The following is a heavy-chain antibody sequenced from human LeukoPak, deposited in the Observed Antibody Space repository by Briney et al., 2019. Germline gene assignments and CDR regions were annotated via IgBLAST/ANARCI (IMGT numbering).Heavy chain of an antibody. CDR1: GYTFTSYG. D-gene: IGHD2-2*01. Sequence: ASVKVSCKASGYTFTSYGISWVRQAPGQGLEWMGWISAYNGNTNYAQKLQGGVTMATDTSTSTAYMELRSLRSDDTAVYYCARDFTVVVPAAMSAFDPWGQGTLVTVSS. V-gene: IGHV1-18*01. CDR3: ARDFTVVVPAAMSAFDP. CDR2: ISAYNGNT. J-gene: IGHJ5*02.